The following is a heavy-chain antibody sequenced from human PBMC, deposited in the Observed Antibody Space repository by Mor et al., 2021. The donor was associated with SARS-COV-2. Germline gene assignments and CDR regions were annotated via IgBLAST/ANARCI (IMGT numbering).Heavy chain of an antibody. D-gene: IGHD4-17*01. CDR3: ARRDYGDPSTYCPLFDC. J-gene: IGHJ4*02. V-gene: IGHV3-23*01. Sequence: KGRFTISRDNSKNTLYLQMNSLRAEDTALYYCARRDYGDPSTYCPLFDCWGQGTLVTVSS.